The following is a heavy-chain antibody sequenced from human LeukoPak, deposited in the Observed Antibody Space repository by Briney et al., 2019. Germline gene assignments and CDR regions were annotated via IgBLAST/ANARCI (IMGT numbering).Heavy chain of an antibody. V-gene: IGHV1-2*02. D-gene: IGHD6-13*01. CDR2: INPNSGGT. J-gene: IGHJ4*02. Sequence: ASVKVSCKASGYTFTGYYMHWVRQAPGQGLEWMGWINPNSGGTNYAQKFQGRVTMTRDTSISTAYMELSRLRSDDTAVYYCATVGAAAAGPFDYWGQGTLVTVSS. CDR1: GYTFTGYY. CDR3: ATVGAAAAGPFDY.